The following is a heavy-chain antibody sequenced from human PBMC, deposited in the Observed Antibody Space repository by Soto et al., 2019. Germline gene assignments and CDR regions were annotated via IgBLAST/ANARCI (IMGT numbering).Heavy chain of an antibody. Sequence: QVQLQESGPGLVKPSQTLSLTCTVSGGSISSGGYYWSWIRQHPGKGLEWIGYIYYSGSTYYNPSRQSRVTISVDTSKNQFSLKLSSVTAADTAVYYCARDGMATYYYCYGMDVWGQGTTVTVSS. CDR3: ARDGMATYYYCYGMDV. CDR1: GGSISSGGYY. D-gene: IGHD5-12*01. J-gene: IGHJ6*02. V-gene: IGHV4-31*03. CDR2: IYYSGST.